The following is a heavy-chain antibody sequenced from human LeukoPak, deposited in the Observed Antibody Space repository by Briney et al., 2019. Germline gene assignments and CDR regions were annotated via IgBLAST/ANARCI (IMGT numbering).Heavy chain of an antibody. CDR2: ISYDGSNK. Sequence: GRSLRLSCAASGFTFSSYGMPWVRQAPGKGLEWVAVISYDGSNKYYADSVKGRFTISRDNSKNTLYLQMNSLRAEDTAVYYCARVGAPYYDFWSGYPHDYWGQGTLVTVSS. CDR3: ARVGAPYYDFWSGYPHDY. D-gene: IGHD3-3*01. J-gene: IGHJ4*02. V-gene: IGHV3-30*03. CDR1: GFTFSSYG.